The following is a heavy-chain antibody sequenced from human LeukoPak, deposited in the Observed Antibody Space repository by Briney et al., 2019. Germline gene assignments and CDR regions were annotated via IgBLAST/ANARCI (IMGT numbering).Heavy chain of an antibody. CDR1: GLTVSSNY. Sequence: GGSLRLSCAASGLTVSSNYMSWVRQAPGKGLEWVSVIYSGGSTYYADSVKGRFTISRDNSKNTLYLQMNSLRAEDTAVYYCARDSGPIRAFDYWGQGTLVTVSS. V-gene: IGHV3-66*02. J-gene: IGHJ4*02. D-gene: IGHD7-27*01. CDR3: ARDSGPIRAFDY. CDR2: IYSGGST.